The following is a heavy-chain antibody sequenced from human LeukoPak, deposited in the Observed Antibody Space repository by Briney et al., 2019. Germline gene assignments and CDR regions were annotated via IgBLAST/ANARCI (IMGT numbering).Heavy chain of an antibody. Sequence: PSETLSLTRTVSGGSISSYYWSWIRQPPGKGLEWIGYIYYSGSTYYNPSLKSRVTISVDTSKNQFSLKLSSVTAADTAVYYCARVVIAIANWFDPWGQGTLVTVSS. V-gene: IGHV4-59*06. CDR1: GGSISSYY. D-gene: IGHD2-21*01. CDR3: ARVVIAIANWFDP. J-gene: IGHJ5*02. CDR2: IYYSGST.